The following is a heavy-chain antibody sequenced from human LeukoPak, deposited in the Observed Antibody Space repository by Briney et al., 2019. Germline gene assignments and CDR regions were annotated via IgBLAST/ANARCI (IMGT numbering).Heavy chain of an antibody. CDR3: AKSFSETERATITAY. CDR2: FHDGGST. D-gene: IGHD5-24*01. CDR1: GGSVSSYY. V-gene: IGHV4-59*02. Sequence: PSETLSLTCSVSGGSVSSYYWSWIRQPPGKGLEWIGFFHDGGSTNYNPSFKSRVTISVDTSKNQFSLKLSSVTAADTAIYYCAKSFSETERATITAYWGQGTLVTVSS. J-gene: IGHJ4*02.